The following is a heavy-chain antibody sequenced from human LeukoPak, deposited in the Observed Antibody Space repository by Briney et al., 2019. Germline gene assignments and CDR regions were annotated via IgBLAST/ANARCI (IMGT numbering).Heavy chain of an antibody. J-gene: IGHJ4*02. CDR2: TYYRSRWYN. D-gene: IGHD4-23*01. Sequence: SQTLSLTCAISGDSVSSNSAAWNWIRQSPSRGLEWLGRTYYRSRWYNDYAQSVKSRITINPDTSKNQFSLQLNSVTPEDTAVYYCAREITKYYGVKWYLHYFDYWGQGTLVTVSS. CDR1: GDSVSSNSAA. V-gene: IGHV6-1*01. CDR3: AREITKYYGVKWYLHYFDY.